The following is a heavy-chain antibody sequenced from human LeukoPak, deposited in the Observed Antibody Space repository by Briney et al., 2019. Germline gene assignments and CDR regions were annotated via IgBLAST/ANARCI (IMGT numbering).Heavy chain of an antibody. CDR3: ARLYCSSTSCYFDY. CDR2: IYSGGSGGNT. CDR1: AFTVSSNY. J-gene: IGHJ4*02. Sequence: GGSLRLSCAASAFTVSSNYMGWVRQAPGKGLEWVSIIYSGGSGGNTYYADSVKGRFSISRDNSKNTLYLQMNSLRAEDTAVYYCARLYCSSTSCYFDYWGQGTLVTVSS. V-gene: IGHV3-66*02. D-gene: IGHD2-2*01.